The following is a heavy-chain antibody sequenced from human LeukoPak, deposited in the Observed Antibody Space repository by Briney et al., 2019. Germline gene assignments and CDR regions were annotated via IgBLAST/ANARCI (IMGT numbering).Heavy chain of an antibody. CDR3: ARDVRERGDYYYYYYMDV. D-gene: IGHD2-8*01. CDR1: GYTFTSYY. Sequence: ASVKVSCKASGYTFTSYYMHWVRQAPGQGLEWMGIINPSGGSTSYAQKFQGRVTMTRDMSTSTVYMELSSLRSEDTAVYYCARDVRERGDYYYYYYMDVWGKGTTVTVSS. J-gene: IGHJ6*03. V-gene: IGHV1-46*01. CDR2: INPSGGST.